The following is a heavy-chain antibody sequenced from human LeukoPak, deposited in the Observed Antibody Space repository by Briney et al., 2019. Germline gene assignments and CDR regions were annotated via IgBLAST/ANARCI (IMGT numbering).Heavy chain of an antibody. CDR3: AREKFDY. V-gene: IGHV3-7*03. CDR2: IKQDGSEK. J-gene: IGHJ4*02. Sequence: GGSLRLSCAASEFTFSRYWMSWVRQAPGKGLEWVANIKQDGSEKYYVDSVKGRFTISRDNAKNSLHLQMNSLRAEDTAVYYCAREKFDYWGQGTLVTVSS. CDR1: EFTFSRYW.